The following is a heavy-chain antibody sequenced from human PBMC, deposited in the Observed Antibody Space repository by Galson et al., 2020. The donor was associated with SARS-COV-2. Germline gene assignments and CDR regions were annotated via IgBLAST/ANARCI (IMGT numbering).Heavy chain of an antibody. J-gene: IGHJ6*02. V-gene: IGHV3-23*01. CDR3: EKDEYGTSYYGMDV. CDR2: ISGSDSST. D-gene: IGHD1-26*01. Sequence: GGSLRLSCAASGFTFSSFAMFWVRQAPGKGLEWVSGISGSDSSTYYADSVKGRFTISRDNSKNTLYLQMNRLRAGDTAIYYCEKDEYGTSYYGMDVWGQGTTVTVSS. CDR1: GFTFSSFA.